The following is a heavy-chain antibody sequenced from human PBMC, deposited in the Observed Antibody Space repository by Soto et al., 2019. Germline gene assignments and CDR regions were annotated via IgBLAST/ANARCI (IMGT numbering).Heavy chain of an antibody. V-gene: IGHV4-59*01. CDR1: GGSISSYY. J-gene: IGHJ5*02. D-gene: IGHD1-20*01. CDR2: VYYSGSA. CDR3: ARTNWNANWFDP. Sequence: PSETMSLTCTVSGGSISSYYWNWIRQHPGKGLEWIGYVYYSGSATYNPSLKSRVTISVDTSKDQFSLKLSSVTAADTAVYYCARTNWNANWFDPWGQGTLVTVSS.